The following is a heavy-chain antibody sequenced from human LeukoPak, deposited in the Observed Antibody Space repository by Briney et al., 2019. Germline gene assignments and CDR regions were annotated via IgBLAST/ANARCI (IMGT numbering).Heavy chain of an antibody. CDR3: AGDYYGSGVNWFDS. CDR1: GASVSSGGYY. J-gene: IGHJ5*01. D-gene: IGHD3-10*01. Sequence: PSETLSLTCTVSGASVSSGGYYWSWLRQPPGKGLEWIGYIYYTGSTNYSPSLKSRVTISVDTSKNQFSLKLSSVTAADTAVYYCAGDYYGSGVNWFDSWGQGTLVTVSS. V-gene: IGHV4-61*08. CDR2: IYYTGST.